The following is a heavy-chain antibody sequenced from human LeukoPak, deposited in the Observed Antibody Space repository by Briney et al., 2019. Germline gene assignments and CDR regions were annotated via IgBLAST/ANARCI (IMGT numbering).Heavy chain of an antibody. CDR2: ISSGSNYI. J-gene: IGHJ4*02. Sequence: GGSLRLSCAASGFTSSTYNMNWVRQAPGKGLEWVSSISSGSNYIYYADSVKGRFTISRDNAKNSLYLQMNSLRAEDTAVYYCATVVEVGDWGQGTLVTVSS. V-gene: IGHV3-21*01. CDR1: GFTSSTYN. CDR3: ATVVEVGD. D-gene: IGHD2-15*01.